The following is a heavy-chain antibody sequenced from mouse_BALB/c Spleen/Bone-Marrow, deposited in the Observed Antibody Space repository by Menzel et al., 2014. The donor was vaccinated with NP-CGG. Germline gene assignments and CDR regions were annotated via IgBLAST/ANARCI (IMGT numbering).Heavy chain of an antibody. CDR3: ARRDXXXXAWFAY. Sequence: VQLQQSGPALVKPGASMKISCKASGYSFTGYTMNWVKQSHGKNLEWIGLINPYNGGTTYNQKFKGKATLTVHKSSSTAYMELLSLTSEDSAVYYCARRDXXXXAWFAYWGQGTLVTVSA. V-gene: IGHV1-18*01. J-gene: IGHJ3*01. CDR1: GYSFTGYT. D-gene: IGHD3-3*01. CDR2: INPYNGGT.